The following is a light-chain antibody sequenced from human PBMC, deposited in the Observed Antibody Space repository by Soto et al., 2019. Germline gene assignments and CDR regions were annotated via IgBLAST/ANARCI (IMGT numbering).Light chain of an antibody. CDR2: GAS. CDR1: QSIGSS. Sequence: EIVMTQSPATLSVSPGEGATLSCRASQSIGSSLAWYQQKPGQAPRLLIYGASSRATGIPDRFSGSGSGTDFTLTISSLQPEDVATYYCQKYDGAPKTFGQGTKVDI. V-gene: IGKV3D-15*01. J-gene: IGKJ1*01. CDR3: QKYDGAPKT.